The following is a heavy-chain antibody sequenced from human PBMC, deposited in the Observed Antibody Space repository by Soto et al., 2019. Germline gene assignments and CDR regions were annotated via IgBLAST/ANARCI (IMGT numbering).Heavy chain of an antibody. CDR2: INHLETT. V-gene: IGHV4-30-2*01. J-gene: IGHJ4*02. Sequence: PSEALSLTCTVSGASITYGAYSWSWIRQTAGKGLEWIGYINHLETTFYNPSFESRLTLSIDRTKSQFSLNLKSMSAADRAVYFCARGGGFDSFDYWGQGILVTVSS. CDR1: GASITYGAYS. CDR3: ARGGGFDSFDY. D-gene: IGHD3-10*01.